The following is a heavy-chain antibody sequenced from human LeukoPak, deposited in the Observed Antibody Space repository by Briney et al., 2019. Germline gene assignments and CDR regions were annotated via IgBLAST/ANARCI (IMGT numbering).Heavy chain of an antibody. CDR2: ISFSGGNT. V-gene: IGHV3-23*01. J-gene: IGHJ4*02. D-gene: IGHD3-9*01. Sequence: GGSLRLSCAASGFTFSGSAMSWVRQAPGKGLEWVSLISFSGGNTYYADSVKGRFTISRDNSKDTLYLQMNSLRAGDTAVYYCAKGHGDRYFDWSNWGQGTLVTVSS. CDR3: AKGHGDRYFDWSN. CDR1: GFTFSGSA.